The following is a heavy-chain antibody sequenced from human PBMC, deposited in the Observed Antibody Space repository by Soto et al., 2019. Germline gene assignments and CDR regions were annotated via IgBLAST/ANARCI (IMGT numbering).Heavy chain of an antibody. CDR1: GFSLRDSV. CDR3: TGSMSFAFDI. Sequence: EVQLVESGGGLVQPGGSLKLSCAASGFSLRDSVMHWVRQVSGKGLEWVGRITSTADTYATAYTASVKGRFTVSRDDSKNTAYLQMNGLKTEDTAVYYCTGSMSFAFDIWGQGTMVHVSS. CDR2: ITSTADTYAT. V-gene: IGHV3-73*01. J-gene: IGHJ3*02.